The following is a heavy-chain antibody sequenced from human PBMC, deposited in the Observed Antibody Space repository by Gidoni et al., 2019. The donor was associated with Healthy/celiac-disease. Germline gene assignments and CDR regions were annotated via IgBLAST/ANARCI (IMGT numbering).Heavy chain of an antibody. Sequence: QVQLQDTGPGLVKPSETPSPTCTVTAGSISSYYWSWIRQPAGKGLEWIGRIYTSGRTNYNPSLKSRVTMSVDTSKNQFSLKLSSVTAADTAVYYCARDPHRDYYYYYGMDVWGQGTTVTVSS. J-gene: IGHJ6*02. CDR2: IYTSGRT. V-gene: IGHV4-4*07. CDR3: ARDPHRDYYYYYGMDV. CDR1: AGSISSYY.